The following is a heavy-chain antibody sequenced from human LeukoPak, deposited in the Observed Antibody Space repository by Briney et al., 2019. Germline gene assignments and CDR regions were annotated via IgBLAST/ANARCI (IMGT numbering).Heavy chain of an antibody. J-gene: IGHJ4*02. D-gene: IGHD3-3*01. CDR2: ISYDGSNK. CDR1: GFSFSNYA. CDR3: ARPFSDFWSGYYSPFDS. Sequence: GGSLRPSCAASGFSFSNYAMHWVRQAPGKGLEWVAVISYDGSNKYSADSGKGQFTISRDNPKNTLYLQMNGLRVEDTAVYYCARPFSDFWSGYYSPFDSWGQGTLVTVSS. V-gene: IGHV3-30-3*01.